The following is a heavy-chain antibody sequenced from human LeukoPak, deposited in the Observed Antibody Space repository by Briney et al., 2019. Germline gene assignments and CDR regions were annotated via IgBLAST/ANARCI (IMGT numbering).Heavy chain of an antibody. V-gene: IGHV1-8*01. CDR3: ARGGYDFWSGYYPSKGMDV. CDR1: GYTFTSYD. J-gene: IGHJ6*02. D-gene: IGHD3-3*01. Sequence: GASVKVSCKASGYTFTSYDINWVRQATGQGLEWMGWMNPNSGNTGYAQKFQGRVTMTRNTSISTAYMELSSLRSEDTAVYYCARGGYDFWSGYYPSKGMDVWGQGTTVTLSS. CDR2: MNPNSGNT.